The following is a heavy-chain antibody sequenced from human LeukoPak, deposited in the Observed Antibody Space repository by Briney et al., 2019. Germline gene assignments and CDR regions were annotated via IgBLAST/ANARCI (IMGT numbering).Heavy chain of an antibody. D-gene: IGHD3-9*01. CDR3: ARGSETFDWLLHDFDY. CDR1: GFTFSSYE. V-gene: IGHV3-48*03. Sequence: PGGSLRLSCAASGFTFSSYEMNWVRQAPGKGLEWVSYISSSGSTIYYADSVKGRFTTSRDNAKNSLYLQMNSLRAEDTAVYYCARGSETFDWLLHDFDYWGQGTLVTVSS. CDR2: ISSSGSTI. J-gene: IGHJ4*02.